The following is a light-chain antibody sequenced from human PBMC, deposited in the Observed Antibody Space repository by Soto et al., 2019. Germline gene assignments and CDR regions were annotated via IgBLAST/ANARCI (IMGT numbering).Light chain of an antibody. Sequence: QSALTQPRSVSGSPGQSVTISCTGTSSDVGAYNFVSWYQQHPGRVPKLMIYDVSSRPSGVADPFSGSKSGNTASLAISGLHADDEADYYCCSYAGSYTLVFGGGTKLTVL. CDR2: DVS. J-gene: IGLJ3*02. CDR1: SSDVGAYNF. V-gene: IGLV2-11*01. CDR3: CSYAGSYTLV.